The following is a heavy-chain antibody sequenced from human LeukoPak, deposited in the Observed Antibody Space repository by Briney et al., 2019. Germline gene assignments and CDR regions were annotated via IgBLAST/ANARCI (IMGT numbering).Heavy chain of an antibody. CDR3: AKDRLPYNWNYGDY. D-gene: IGHD1-7*01. J-gene: IGHJ4*02. Sequence: GGTLRLSCAPSGFTFSSYSMHWVRQAPGKRLERGAVIRNVGSNKYYADSVKGRFTISRDNSKNTLYLQMNSLRAEDTAVYYCAKDRLPYNWNYGDYWGQGTLVTVSS. V-gene: IGHV3-30*02. CDR2: IRNVGSNK. CDR1: GFTFSSYS.